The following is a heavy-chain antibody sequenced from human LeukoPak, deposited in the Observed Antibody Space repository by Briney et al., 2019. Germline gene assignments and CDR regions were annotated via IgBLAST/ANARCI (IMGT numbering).Heavy chain of an antibody. CDR3: AKGRRVAGFFDY. CDR1: GFTFSSYG. V-gene: IGHV3-30*18. Sequence: GGSLRLSCAASGFTFSSYGMHWVRQAPGKGLEWVAVISYDGSNKYYADSVKGRFTISRDNSKNTLYLQMNSLRAEDTAVYYCAKGRRVAGFFDYWGQGTLVTVSS. CDR2: ISYDGSNK. D-gene: IGHD6-19*01. J-gene: IGHJ4*02.